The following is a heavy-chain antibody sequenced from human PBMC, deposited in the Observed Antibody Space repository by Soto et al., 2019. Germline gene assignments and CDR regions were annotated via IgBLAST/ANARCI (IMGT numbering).Heavy chain of an antibody. CDR3: AKGAGVLRFLGWLSNNWFDP. J-gene: IGHJ5*02. V-gene: IGHV3-23*01. CDR2: ISGSGGST. CDR1: GFTFSSYA. D-gene: IGHD3-3*01. Sequence: EVQLLESGGGLVQPGGSLRLSCAASGFTFSSYAMSWVRQAPGKGLEWVSAISGSGGSTYYADSVKGRFTISRDNSKNTLYLQMNSLRAEDTAVYYCAKGAGVLRFLGWLSNNWFDPWGQGTLVTVSS.